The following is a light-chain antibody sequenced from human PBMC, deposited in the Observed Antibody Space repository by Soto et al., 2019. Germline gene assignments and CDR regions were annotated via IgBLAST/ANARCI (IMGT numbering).Light chain of an antibody. Sequence: IVLTQSPGTLSLSPGETATLSARASESRSPHSIAWYQQKPGQAPRLLIYDPSGRATGIPDRISGSGSGTDFTLTISGLEPEDFAMYYCQQFQSSLRTFGQGTKVEV. V-gene: IGKV3-20*01. CDR3: QQFQSSLRT. J-gene: IGKJ1*01. CDR2: DPS. CDR1: ESRSPHS.